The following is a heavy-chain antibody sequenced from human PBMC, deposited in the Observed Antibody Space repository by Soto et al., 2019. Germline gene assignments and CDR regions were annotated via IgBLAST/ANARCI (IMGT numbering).Heavy chain of an antibody. D-gene: IGHD4-4*01. CDR3: AKDLYSNYGDAFDI. J-gene: IGHJ3*02. CDR2: ISWNSDNI. CDR1: CFTFDDSA. V-gene: IGHV3-9*01. Sequence: SLRFPCVACCFTFDDSAMHYTLQDPGKGLGWVSGISWNSDNIGYADSVKGRFTISRDNVKNSLYLQMNSLRAEDTALYYCAKDLYSNYGDAFDIWGQGTMVTVSS.